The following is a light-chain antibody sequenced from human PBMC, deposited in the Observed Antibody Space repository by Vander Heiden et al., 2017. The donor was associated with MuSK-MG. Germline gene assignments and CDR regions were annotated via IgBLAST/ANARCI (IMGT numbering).Light chain of an antibody. J-gene: IGKJ5*01. Sequence: EIVLTQSPGTLSLSPGERATLSCRASQSVSSSYLAWYQQKPGQAPRLLIYGASSRATGIPDRFSGSASGTDFTLTISRLEPEDFAVYYCQQDGSSPITFGQGTRLEIK. CDR3: QQDGSSPIT. CDR2: GAS. V-gene: IGKV3-20*01. CDR1: QSVSSSY.